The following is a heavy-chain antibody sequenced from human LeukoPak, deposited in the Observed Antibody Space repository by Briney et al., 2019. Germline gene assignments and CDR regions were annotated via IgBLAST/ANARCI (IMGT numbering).Heavy chain of an antibody. Sequence: GGSLRLSCAASGFTFSSYGLHWVRQAPGKGLEWVAIISYDGSNKYHADSVKGRFTISRDNAKNSLYLQMNSLGAEDTAVYYCARDQVYTSLSAFGIWGQGTKVTVSS. CDR2: ISYDGSNK. CDR1: GFTFSSYG. D-gene: IGHD3-16*01. J-gene: IGHJ3*02. CDR3: ARDQVYTSLSAFGI. V-gene: IGHV3-30*03.